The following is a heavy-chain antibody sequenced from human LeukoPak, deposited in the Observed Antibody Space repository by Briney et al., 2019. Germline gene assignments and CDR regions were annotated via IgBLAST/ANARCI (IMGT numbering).Heavy chain of an antibody. CDR2: IDYSGRT. J-gene: IGHJ6*02. CDR3: ARFGVVEVADV. V-gene: IGHV4-59*01. D-gene: IGHD3-3*01. CDR1: GGSLSSYY. Sequence: SETLSLTCTVSGGSLSSYYWSWIRQPPGKGLEWMGYIDYSGRTNYNPSLKSRVTISVDTSKIQFSLKLSSVTAADTAVYYCARFGVVEVADVWGQGTKVTVSS.